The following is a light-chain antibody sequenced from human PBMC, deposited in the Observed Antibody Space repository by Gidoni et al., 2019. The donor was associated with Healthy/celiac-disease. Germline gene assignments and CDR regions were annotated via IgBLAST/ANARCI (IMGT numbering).Light chain of an antibody. CDR1: QSLLHSNGYNY. J-gene: IGKJ3*01. V-gene: IGKV2-28*01. CDR2: LVS. CDR3: MQALQTVT. Sequence: DIVMTPSPLSLPVTPGEPASISCRSSQSLLHSNGYNYLDWYLQKPGQSPQLLIYLVSNRASRVPDRFSGSGSGTDFTLKISRVEAEDVGVYYCMQALQTVTFGPGTKVDIK.